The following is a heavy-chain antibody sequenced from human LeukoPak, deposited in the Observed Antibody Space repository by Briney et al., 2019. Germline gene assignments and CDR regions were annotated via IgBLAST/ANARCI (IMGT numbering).Heavy chain of an antibody. Sequence: PGGSLRLSCAASGFTVSSNYMSWVRQAPGKGLEWVSVIYSGGSTYYADSVEGRFTISRDNSKNTLYLQMNSLRAEDTAVYYCARVGLGDEGFDPWGQGTLVTVSS. CDR1: GFTVSSNY. V-gene: IGHV3-66*02. J-gene: IGHJ5*02. CDR3: ARVGLGDEGFDP. CDR2: IYSGGST. D-gene: IGHD4-17*01.